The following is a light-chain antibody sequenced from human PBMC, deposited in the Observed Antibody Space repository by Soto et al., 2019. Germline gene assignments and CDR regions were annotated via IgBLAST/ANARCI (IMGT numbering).Light chain of an antibody. CDR1: QSVSNW. V-gene: IGKV1-5*01. CDR3: QQYNTFWT. J-gene: IGKJ1*01. Sequence: DIQMTQSPSTLSASVGERVTITCRASQSVSNWLAWYQQKPGKAPKLLIYDVSSLESGVPSRFSGSGSGTEFTLTISSLQPDDFATYYCQQYNTFWTFGQGTKVDNK. CDR2: DVS.